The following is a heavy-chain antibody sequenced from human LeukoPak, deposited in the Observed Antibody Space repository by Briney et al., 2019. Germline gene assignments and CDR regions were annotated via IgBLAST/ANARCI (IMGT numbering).Heavy chain of an antibody. J-gene: IGHJ5*01. Sequence: GGSLRLSCAASGFTFSSYWMHWVRQAPGKGLVWVSTISSSGGNTYYADSVKGRFSISRDNSKNILSLLMNSLRAEDTAVYYCANPLSHRNWFDSWGQGTLVTVSS. CDR3: ANPLSHRNWFDS. CDR2: ISSSGGNT. V-gene: IGHV3-23*01. CDR1: GFTFSSYW.